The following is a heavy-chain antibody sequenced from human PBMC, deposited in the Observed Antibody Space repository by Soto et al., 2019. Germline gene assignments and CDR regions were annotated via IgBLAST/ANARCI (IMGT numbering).Heavy chain of an antibody. D-gene: IGHD6-19*01. Sequence: QLQLQESGPGLVKPSETLSLTCTVSGGSVSSKSYYWGWIRQPPGKGLEWIGSIYFDGSTYYNPSLQSRVTLSVDKSKNQLSLTQSFVTAADTAVYYCARQSVTIGSGWLGREYFYHYYYMDVWGKGSMVTVSS. CDR3: ARQSVTIGSGWLGREYFYHYYYMDV. J-gene: IGHJ6*03. CDR1: GGSVSSKSYY. V-gene: IGHV4-39*01. CDR2: IYFDGST.